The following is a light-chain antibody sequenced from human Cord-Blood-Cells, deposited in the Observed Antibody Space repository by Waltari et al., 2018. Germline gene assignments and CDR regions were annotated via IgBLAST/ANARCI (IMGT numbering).Light chain of an antibody. Sequence: DIQMTQSPSSSSASVGVRVTITCQASQDISNYLNWYQQKPGKAPKLLIYDASNLETGVPSRFSGSGSGTDFTFTISSLQPEDIATYYCQQYDNLPSITFGQGTRLEIK. CDR3: QQYDNLPSIT. V-gene: IGKV1-33*01. J-gene: IGKJ5*01. CDR1: QDISNY. CDR2: DAS.